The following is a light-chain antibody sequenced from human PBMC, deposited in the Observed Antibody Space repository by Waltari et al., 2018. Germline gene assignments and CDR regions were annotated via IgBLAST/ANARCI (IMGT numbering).Light chain of an antibody. Sequence: DFQMTQSQSSLSASVGHRVNITCRASQSISTYLNWYQQKPGKAPNLLIYAASSLHSGVPSRFSGSGSETDFTLTISSLQPEDFATYYCQQSYSPLTFGGGTKVEIK. CDR1: QSISTY. V-gene: IGKV1-39*01. CDR3: QQSYSPLT. CDR2: AAS. J-gene: IGKJ4*01.